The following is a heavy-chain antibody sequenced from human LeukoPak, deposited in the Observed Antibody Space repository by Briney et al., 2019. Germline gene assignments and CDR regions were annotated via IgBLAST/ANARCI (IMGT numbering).Heavy chain of an antibody. CDR2: IYYSGRT. Sequence: SLETLSLTCTVSGGSLNSSSYYWGWIRQPPGKGLEWIGSIYYSGRTYYNPSLKSRVTIFVDTSKNQFSLKLNSVTAADTAVYYCARQAVVAATRFDYWGQGTLVTVSS. CDR1: GGSLNSSSYY. D-gene: IGHD2-15*01. J-gene: IGHJ4*02. CDR3: ARQAVVAATRFDY. V-gene: IGHV4-39*01.